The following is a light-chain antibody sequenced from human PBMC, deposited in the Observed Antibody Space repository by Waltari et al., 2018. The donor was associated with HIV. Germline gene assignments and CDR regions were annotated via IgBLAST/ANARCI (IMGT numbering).Light chain of an antibody. CDR3: MQALQTPWT. CDR2: LGS. V-gene: IGKV2-28*01. Sequence: DIVMTHSPLSLPVTPGEPASISCRSSQGLLHSNGYNYLDWCLQKPGQSPQLLIYLGSNRASGVPDRFSGSGSGTDFTLKISRVEAEDVGLYYCMQALQTPWTFGQGTKVEIK. CDR1: QGLLHSNGYNY. J-gene: IGKJ1*01.